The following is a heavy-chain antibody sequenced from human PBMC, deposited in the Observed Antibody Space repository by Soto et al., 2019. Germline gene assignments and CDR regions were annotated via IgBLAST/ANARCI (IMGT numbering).Heavy chain of an antibody. CDR1: GGSISSGGYY. CDR3: ARWVLH. Sequence: QVQLQESGPGLVQPSQTLSLTCTVSGGSISSGGYYWSWIRQHPGTGLEWIGHISYSGSTYYNTSLKSPVTISVDTSRNQFTLIVSSVTLADTAAYYCARWVLHWGQGHLVTVSS. J-gene: IGHJ4*01. V-gene: IGHV4-31*01. CDR2: ISYSGST.